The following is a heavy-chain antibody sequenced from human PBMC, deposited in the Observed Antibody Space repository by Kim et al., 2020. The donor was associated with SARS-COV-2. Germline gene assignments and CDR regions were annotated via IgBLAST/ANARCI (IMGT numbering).Heavy chain of an antibody. D-gene: IGHD3-10*01. CDR2: ISYDGSNK. CDR3: AKGEGFGELTPPSFDY. CDR1: GFTFSSYG. J-gene: IGHJ4*02. Sequence: GGSLRLSCAASGFTFSSYGMHWVRQAPGKGLEWVAVISYDGSNKYYADSVKGRFTISRDNSKNTLYLQMNSLRAEDTAVYYCAKGEGFGELTPPSFDYWGQGTLVTVSS. V-gene: IGHV3-30*18.